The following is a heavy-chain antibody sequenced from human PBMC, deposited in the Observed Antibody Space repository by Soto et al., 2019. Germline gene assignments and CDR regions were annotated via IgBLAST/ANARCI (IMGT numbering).Heavy chain of an antibody. J-gene: IGHJ4*02. CDR3: AKDSLVRSGSFDY. CDR2: ISYDGSNK. D-gene: IGHD2-21*01. CDR1: GFTFSSYG. Sequence: GGSLRLSCAASGFTFSSYGMHWVRQAPGKGLEWVAVISYDGSNKYYADSVKGRFTISRDNSKNTLYLQMNSLRAEDTAAYYCAKDSLVRSGSFDYRGQGTLVTVSS. V-gene: IGHV3-30*18.